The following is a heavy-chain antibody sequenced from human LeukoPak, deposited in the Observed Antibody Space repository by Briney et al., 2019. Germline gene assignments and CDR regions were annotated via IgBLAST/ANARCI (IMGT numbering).Heavy chain of an antibody. CDR1: GYTFTSYG. CDR2: ISAYNGNT. Sequence: ASVKVSCKASGYTFTSYGISWVRQAPGQGLEWMGWISAYNGNTNYAQKLQGKVTMTTDTSTSTANTELRSLRSDDTAVYYCARTTGYSSGWYNENWFDPWGQGTLVTVSS. D-gene: IGHD6-19*01. V-gene: IGHV1-18*01. J-gene: IGHJ5*02. CDR3: ARTTGYSSGWYNENWFDP.